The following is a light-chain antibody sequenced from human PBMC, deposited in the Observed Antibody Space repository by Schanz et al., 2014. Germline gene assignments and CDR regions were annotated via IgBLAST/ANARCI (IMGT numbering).Light chain of an antibody. CDR3: QQRSNWPPIT. V-gene: IGKV3D-20*02. CDR1: QNVDTSY. J-gene: IGKJ5*01. Sequence: EIVLTQSPGTLSLSPGEGATLSCRATQNVDTSYLAWYQQKPGQAPRLLIYDTSTRATGIPDRFSGSGSGTDFTLTISSLEPEDFAVYYCQQRSNWPPITFGQGTRLEIK. CDR2: DTS.